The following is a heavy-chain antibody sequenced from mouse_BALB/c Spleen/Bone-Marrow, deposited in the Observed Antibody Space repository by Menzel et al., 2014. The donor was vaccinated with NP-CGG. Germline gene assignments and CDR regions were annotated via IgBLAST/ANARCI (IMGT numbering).Heavy chain of an antibody. Sequence: EVHLVESGPDLVKPSQSLSLTCTVTGYSITSGYSWHWIRQFPGNKLEWMGYIHYSGNTNYNPSLKSRISIIRDTSKNQFFLQLISVTTEDTATYYCTGGDYGSYGAMDCWGQGTSVTVSS. V-gene: IGHV3-1*02. CDR2: IHYSGNT. J-gene: IGHJ4*01. CDR1: GYSITSGYS. CDR3: TGGDYGSYGAMDC. D-gene: IGHD2-1*01.